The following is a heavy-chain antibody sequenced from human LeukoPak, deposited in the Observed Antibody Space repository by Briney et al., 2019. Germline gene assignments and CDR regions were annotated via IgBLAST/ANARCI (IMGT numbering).Heavy chain of an antibody. J-gene: IGHJ5*02. CDR3: ARASPSYSSSWYGGHWFDP. D-gene: IGHD6-13*01. Sequence: GASVKVSCKASGYTFTSYYMHWVRQAPGQGLEWMGIINPSGGSTSYAQKFQGRVTMTRDTSTSTVYMELSSLRSEDTAVYYCARASPSYSSSWYGGHWFDPWGQGTLVTVSS. CDR1: GYTFTSYY. CDR2: INPSGGST. V-gene: IGHV1-46*01.